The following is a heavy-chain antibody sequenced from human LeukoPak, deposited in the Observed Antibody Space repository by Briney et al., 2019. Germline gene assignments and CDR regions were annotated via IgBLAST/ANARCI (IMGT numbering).Heavy chain of an antibody. Sequence: GGSLRLSCAASGFTFSSYAMSWVRQAPGKGLEWVSYISSSGSTIYYADSVKGRFTISRDNAKNSLYLQMNSLRAEDTAVYYCARRWELQIDYWGQGTLVTVSS. CDR2: ISSSGSTI. V-gene: IGHV3-48*04. CDR3: ARRWELQIDY. D-gene: IGHD1-26*01. CDR1: GFTFSSYA. J-gene: IGHJ4*02.